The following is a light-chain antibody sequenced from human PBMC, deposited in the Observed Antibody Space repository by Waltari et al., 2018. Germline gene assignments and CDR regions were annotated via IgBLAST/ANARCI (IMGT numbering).Light chain of an antibody. CDR2: DVN. V-gene: IGLV2-14*03. Sequence: QSALTQPASVYGSPGQSITISCTGTSSDIGGYDYVSWYQQHPGTAPKLIIYDVNKRPSGVSNRFSGSKSGNTASLTISGLQTDDEADYYCSSYTSSNTFLFGTGTKVTVL. CDR3: SSYTSSNTFL. CDR1: SSDIGGYDY. J-gene: IGLJ1*01.